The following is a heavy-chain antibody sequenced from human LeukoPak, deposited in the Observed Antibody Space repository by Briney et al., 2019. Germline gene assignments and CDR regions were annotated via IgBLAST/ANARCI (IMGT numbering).Heavy chain of an antibody. CDR3: TRGPYSSGWYEEGY. J-gene: IGHJ4*02. V-gene: IGHV3-49*03. CDR2: IRSKAYGGTT. Sequence: GGSLRLSCTASGFTFGDYAMSWFRQAPGEGLEWVGFIRSKAYGGTTEYAASVKGRFTISRDDSKSIAYLQMNSLKTEDTAVYYCTRGPYSSGWYEEGYWGQGTLVTVSS. CDR1: GFTFGDYA. D-gene: IGHD6-19*01.